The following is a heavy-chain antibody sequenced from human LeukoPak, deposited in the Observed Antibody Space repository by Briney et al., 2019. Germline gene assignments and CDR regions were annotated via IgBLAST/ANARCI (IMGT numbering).Heavy chain of an antibody. D-gene: IGHD6-13*01. CDR3: ARDASLPIAAAGTDGY. V-gene: IGHV1-2*02. Sequence: ASVKVSCKASGYIFTGYYMHWVRQAPGQGLEWMGWINPNSGDTNYAQKFQGRVTMTRDTSISTAYMELSRLRSDDTAVYYCARDASLPIAAAGTDGYWGQGTLVTVSS. J-gene: IGHJ4*02. CDR2: INPNSGDT. CDR1: GYIFTGYY.